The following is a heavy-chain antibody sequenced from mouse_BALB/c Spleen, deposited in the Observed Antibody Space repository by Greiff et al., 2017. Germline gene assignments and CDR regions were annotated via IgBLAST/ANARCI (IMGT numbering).Heavy chain of an antibody. V-gene: IGHV5-6-5*01. CDR2: ISSGGST. J-gene: IGHJ2*01. Sequence: EVKLVESGGDLVKPGGSLKLSCAASGFTFSSYAMSWVRQTPEKRLEWVASISSGGSTYYPDSVKGRFTISRDNARNILYLQMSSLRSEDTAMYYCARGARSYYFDYWGQGTTLTVSS. D-gene: IGHD3-1*01. CDR1: GFTFSSYA. CDR3: ARGARSYYFDY.